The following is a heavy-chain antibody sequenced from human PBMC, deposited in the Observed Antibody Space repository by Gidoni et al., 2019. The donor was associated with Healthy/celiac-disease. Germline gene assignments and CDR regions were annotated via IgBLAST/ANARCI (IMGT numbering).Heavy chain of an antibody. V-gene: IGHV1-2*04. D-gene: IGHD1-26*01. Sequence: QVQLVQSGAEVKKPGASVKVSCKASGYTFTGYYMHWVRQAPGQGLEWMGWINPNSGGTNYAQKFQGWVTMTRDTSISTAYMELSRLRSDDTAVYYCARSAPQLGYYYGMDVWGQGTTVTVSS. J-gene: IGHJ6*02. CDR1: GYTFTGYY. CDR3: ARSAPQLGYYYGMDV. CDR2: INPNSGGT.